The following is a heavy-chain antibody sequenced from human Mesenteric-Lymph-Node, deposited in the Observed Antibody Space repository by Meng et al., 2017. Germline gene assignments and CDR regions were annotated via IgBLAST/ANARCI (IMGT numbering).Heavy chain of an antibody. CDR1: GGSFSGYY. Sequence: QVQLQQWGAGLLKPSETLSLTCAVYGGSFSGYYWSWIRQPPGKGLEWIGEINHSGSTNYNPSLKSRVTISVDTSKNQFSLKLSSVTAADTAVYYCATEERGYFDYWGQETLVTVSS. CDR3: ATEERGYFDY. J-gene: IGHJ4*02. CDR2: INHSGST. D-gene: IGHD1-1*01. V-gene: IGHV4-34*01.